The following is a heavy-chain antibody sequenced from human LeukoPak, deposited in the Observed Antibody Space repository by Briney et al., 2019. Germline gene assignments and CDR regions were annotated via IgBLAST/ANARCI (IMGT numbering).Heavy chain of an antibody. V-gene: IGHV3-11*01. CDR3: ARDLPTITSWYYFDY. Sequence: SGGSLRLSCAASGFNIDDYYMSWIRQAPGKGLEWVSHISLSGGTIHYADSVKGRFTVSRDNAKNSLYLQMNSLRAEDTAVYYCARDLPTITSWYYFDYWGQGALVVVSS. D-gene: IGHD2-2*01. J-gene: IGHJ4*02. CDR1: GFNIDDYY. CDR2: ISLSGGTI.